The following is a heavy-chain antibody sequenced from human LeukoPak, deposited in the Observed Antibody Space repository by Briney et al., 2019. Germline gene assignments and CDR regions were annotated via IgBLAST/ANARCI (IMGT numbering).Heavy chain of an antibody. V-gene: IGHV7-4-1*02. CDR3: ARDRALHCGGDCYLFDY. D-gene: IGHD2-21*02. CDR1: GYTFTSYA. Sequence: ASVKVSCKASGYTFTSYAMNWVRQAPGQGLEWMGWINTNTGNPTYAQGFTGRFVFSLDTSVSTAYLQISSLKAEDTAVYYCARDRALHCGGDCYLFDYWGQGTLVTVSS. CDR2: INTNTGNP. J-gene: IGHJ4*02.